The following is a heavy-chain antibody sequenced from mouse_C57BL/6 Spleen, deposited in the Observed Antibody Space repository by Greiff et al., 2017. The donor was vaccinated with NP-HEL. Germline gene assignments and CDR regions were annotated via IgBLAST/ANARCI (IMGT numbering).Heavy chain of an antibody. CDR2: IYPGGGYT. V-gene: IGHV1-63*01. CDR1: GYTFTNYW. J-gene: IGHJ4*01. Sequence: VQGVESGAELVRPGTSVKMSCKASGYTFTNYWIGWAKQRPGHGLEWIGDIYPGGGYTNYNEKFKGKATLTADKSSSTAYMQFSRLTSEDSAIYNCARWRDYGSSYGAMDYWGQGTSDTVSS. CDR3: ARWRDYGSSYGAMDY. D-gene: IGHD1-1*01.